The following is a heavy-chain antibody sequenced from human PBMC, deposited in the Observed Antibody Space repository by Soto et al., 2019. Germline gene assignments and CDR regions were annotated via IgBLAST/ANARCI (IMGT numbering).Heavy chain of an antibody. J-gene: IGHJ3*02. D-gene: IGHD2-2*02. V-gene: IGHV3-74*01. CDR2: INTDGGIT. CDR3: TREAGYCSRTSCYRRAFDS. CDR1: GFTFSSHW. Sequence: EVQLVESGGDLVQPGGSLRLSCAASGFTFSSHWMHWVRRVPGKGLVWVSHINTDGGITGYADSVKGRFTISRDNAKNTLYLQMTGLRVEDTSVYYCTREAGYCSRTSCYRRAFDSWGHGTMVTVSS.